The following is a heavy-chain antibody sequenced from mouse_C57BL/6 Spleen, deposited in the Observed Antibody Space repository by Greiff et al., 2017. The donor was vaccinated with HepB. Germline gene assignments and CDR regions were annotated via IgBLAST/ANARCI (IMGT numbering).Heavy chain of an antibody. D-gene: IGHD1-1*01. CDR2: IHPNSGST. CDR3: ARSTYYYGSSSTMDY. Sequence: QVHVKQPGAELVKPGASVKLSCKASGYTFTSYWMHWVKQRPGQGLEWIGMIHPNSGSTNYNEKFKSKATLTVDKSSSTAYMQLSSLTSEDSAVYYCARSTYYYGSSSTMDYWGQGTSVTVSS. J-gene: IGHJ4*01. V-gene: IGHV1-64*01. CDR1: GYTFTSYW.